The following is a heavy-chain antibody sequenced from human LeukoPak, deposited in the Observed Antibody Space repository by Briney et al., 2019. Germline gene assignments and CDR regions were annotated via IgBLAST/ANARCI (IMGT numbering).Heavy chain of an antibody. CDR2: TSYDGSNK. Sequence: GRSLRLSCAASGFTFSSYAMHWVRQAPGKGLEWVAVTSYDGSNKYYADSVKGRFTISRDNSKNTLYLQMNSLRAEDTAVYYCARDRYGSGSLDYWGQGTLVTVSS. V-gene: IGHV3-30*04. J-gene: IGHJ4*02. D-gene: IGHD3-10*01. CDR1: GFTFSSYA. CDR3: ARDRYGSGSLDY.